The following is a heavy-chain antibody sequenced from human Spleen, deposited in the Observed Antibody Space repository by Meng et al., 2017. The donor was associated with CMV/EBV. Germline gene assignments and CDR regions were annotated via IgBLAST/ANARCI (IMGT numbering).Heavy chain of an antibody. CDR2: INPNSGGT. J-gene: IGHJ4*02. CDR3: ARDLEN. V-gene: IGHV1-2*02. CDR1: GYIFTDYY. Sequence: QVHLAQAGAGVKKPGASVKVSCKASGYIFTDYYMYWVRQAPGQGLEWMRWINPNSGGTNFAQKFQGRVTMTWDTSISTAYMELSRLRSDDTAVYYCARDLENWGQGTLGTVSS.